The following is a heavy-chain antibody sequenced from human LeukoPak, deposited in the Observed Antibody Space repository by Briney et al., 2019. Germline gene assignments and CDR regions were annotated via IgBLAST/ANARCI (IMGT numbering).Heavy chain of an antibody. CDR1: GYTFTSYG. Sequence: GASVKVSCKASGYTFTSYGISWVRQAPGQGLEWMGWISGYDGNTDYAQKFQGRLTMTTDTSTSTAYMELRSLRPDDTAVYYCARVLNPSSIAARPTDYYGMDVWGQGTTVTVSS. V-gene: IGHV1-18*01. J-gene: IGHJ6*02. CDR3: ARVLNPSSIAARPTDYYGMDV. D-gene: IGHD6-6*01. CDR2: ISGYDGNT.